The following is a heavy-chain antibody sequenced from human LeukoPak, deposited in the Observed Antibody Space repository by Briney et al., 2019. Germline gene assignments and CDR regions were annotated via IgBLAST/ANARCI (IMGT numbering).Heavy chain of an antibody. CDR3: ARERDDYFPFDP. J-gene: IGHJ5*02. CDR2: TFYRSKWYE. D-gene: IGHD2/OR15-2a*01. Sequence: SQTLSLTCAISGDSVSSNSAAWNWIRQSPSRGLEWLGWTFYRSKWYEDYAVSVKSRITINSDTFNNQFSLHLSSVTPEDTAIYYCARERDDYFPFDPWGQGTLVTVSS. V-gene: IGHV6-1*01. CDR1: GDSVSSNSAA.